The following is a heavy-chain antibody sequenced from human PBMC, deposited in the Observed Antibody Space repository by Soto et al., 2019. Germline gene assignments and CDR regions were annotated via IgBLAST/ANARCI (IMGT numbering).Heavy chain of an antibody. CDR3: ARRDVTGTTSFPDY. J-gene: IGHJ4*02. CDR2: ISAYNGNT. Sequence: GASVKVSSKVSGYAFTSCGISWVQQAPGQGLEWMGWISAYNGNTSYAQKLQGRVTMTTDTSTSTAYMELRSLRSDDTAVYFCARRDVTGTTSFPDYWGQGTLVSVSS. CDR1: GYAFTSCG. D-gene: IGHD1-7*01. V-gene: IGHV1-18*01.